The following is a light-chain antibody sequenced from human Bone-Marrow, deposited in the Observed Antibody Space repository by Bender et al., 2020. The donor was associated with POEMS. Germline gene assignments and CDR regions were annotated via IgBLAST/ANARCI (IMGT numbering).Light chain of an antibody. V-gene: IGLV1-40*01. CDR2: GNN. J-gene: IGLJ3*02. CDR3: QSYDNSLGGWV. Sequence: QSVLTQPPSASGTPGQRVTISCAGGSSNIGADYDVHWYQRLPGTAPKLLIFGNNNRPSGVPDRFSGSKSGTSASLAITGLQAEDEGDYYCQSYDNSLGGWVFGGGTKLTVL. CDR1: SSNIGADYD.